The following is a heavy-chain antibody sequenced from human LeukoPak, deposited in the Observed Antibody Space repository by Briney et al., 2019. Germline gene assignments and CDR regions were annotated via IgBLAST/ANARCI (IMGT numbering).Heavy chain of an antibody. CDR1: GYTFTGYY. CDR2: INPNTGGT. Sequence: ASVKVSCKASGYTFTGYYMHWVRQAPGQGLEWMGWINPNTGGTNYAQKFQGRVTMTRDTSISTAYMELSRLRSDDTAVYYCARAGSSWYRSNYYYYYMDVWGKGTTVTISS. J-gene: IGHJ6*03. CDR3: ARAGSSWYRSNYYYYYMDV. V-gene: IGHV1-2*02. D-gene: IGHD6-13*01.